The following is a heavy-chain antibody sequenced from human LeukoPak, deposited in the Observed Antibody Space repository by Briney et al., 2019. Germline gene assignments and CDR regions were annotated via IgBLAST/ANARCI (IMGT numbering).Heavy chain of an antibody. CDR3: VLLWWG. Sequence: SETLSLTCTVSGYSISSDYYWGWIRQPPGKGLEWIGSIYHSGSTYYNPSLKSRVTISVGTSKNQFSLKLSSVTAADTAVYYCVLLWWGWGQGTLVTVSS. CDR2: IYHSGST. V-gene: IGHV4-38-2*02. D-gene: IGHD2-21*01. J-gene: IGHJ4*02. CDR1: GYSISSDYY.